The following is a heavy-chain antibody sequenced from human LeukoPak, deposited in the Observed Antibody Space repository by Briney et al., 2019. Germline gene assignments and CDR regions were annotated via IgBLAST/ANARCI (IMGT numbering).Heavy chain of an antibody. V-gene: IGHV1-2*02. J-gene: IGHJ4*02. Sequence: GASVKVSCKASGGTFSSYAISWVRQAPGQGLEWMGWINPNSGGTNYAQKFQGRVTMTRDTSISTAYMELSRLRSDDTAVYYCARDWEAAAGRGDWGQGTLVTVSS. D-gene: IGHD6-13*01. CDR1: GGTFSSYA. CDR3: ARDWEAAAGRGD. CDR2: INPNSGGT.